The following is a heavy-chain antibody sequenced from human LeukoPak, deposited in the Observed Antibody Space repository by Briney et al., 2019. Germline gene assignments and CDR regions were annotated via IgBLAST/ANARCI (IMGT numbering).Heavy chain of an antibody. CDR1: GFTFSSYS. Sequence: PGGSLRLSCAASGFTFSSYSMNWVRQAPGKGLGWVSSISSSSSYIYYADSVKGRFTISRDNAKNSLYLQMNSLRAENTAVYYCAITLEFGGGMDVWGKGTTVTVSS. V-gene: IGHV3-21*01. CDR3: AITLEFGGGMDV. J-gene: IGHJ6*04. CDR2: ISSSSSYI. D-gene: IGHD3-10*01.